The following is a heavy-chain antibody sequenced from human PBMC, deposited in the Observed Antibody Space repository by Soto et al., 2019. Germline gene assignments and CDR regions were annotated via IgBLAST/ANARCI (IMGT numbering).Heavy chain of an antibody. Sequence: QVQLQESGPGLVKPSQTLSLTCSVSGGAINNRDYYWSWIRQHTGKGLEWIGNIFYSGSTDYNPSLKGRLTISLDTSKNEFPLKLTSVTAADTAVYYCARDRPAFKSFGSAMDVWGQGTTVTVSS. V-gene: IGHV4-31*03. D-gene: IGHD3-16*01. J-gene: IGHJ6*02. CDR3: ARDRPAFKSFGSAMDV. CDR2: IFYSGST. CDR1: GGAINNRDYY.